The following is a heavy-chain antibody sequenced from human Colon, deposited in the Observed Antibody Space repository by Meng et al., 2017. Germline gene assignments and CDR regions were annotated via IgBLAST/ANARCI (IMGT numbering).Heavy chain of an antibody. J-gene: IGHJ4*02. Sequence: QVQLVQSGAGVKKPGASVKVSCKTSGYTFTRYPIHWVRQAPGLRLEWMGLISAGNGNTKYSQKFQGRVTITRDTSASTSYMEFSGLTSEDTAVYYCARVEEGDTWGQGTLVTVSS. CDR1: GYTFTRYP. V-gene: IGHV1-3*01. D-gene: IGHD1-1*01. CDR2: ISAGNGNT. CDR3: ARVEEGDT.